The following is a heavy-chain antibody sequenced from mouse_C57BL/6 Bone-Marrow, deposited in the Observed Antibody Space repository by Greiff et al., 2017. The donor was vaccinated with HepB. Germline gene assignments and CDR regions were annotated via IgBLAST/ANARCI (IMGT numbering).Heavy chain of an antibody. Sequence: VQLQQSGPELVKPGASVKISCKASGYAFSSSWMNWVKQRPGKGLEWIGRIYPGDGDTNYNGKFKGKATLTADKSSSTAYMQLSSLTSEDSAVYFCAREGYYDYDYYAMDYWGQGTSVTVSS. D-gene: IGHD2-4*01. J-gene: IGHJ4*01. CDR3: AREGYYDYDYYAMDY. V-gene: IGHV1-82*01. CDR2: IYPGDGDT. CDR1: GYAFSSSW.